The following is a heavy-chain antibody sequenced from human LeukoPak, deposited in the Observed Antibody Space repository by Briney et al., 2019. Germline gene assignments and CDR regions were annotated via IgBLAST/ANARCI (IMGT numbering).Heavy chain of an antibody. Sequence: ASVKVSCKASGYSFSSHDINWVRQATGQGLEWMGWMNPKSGNTDHAQKFQGRVTVSRNTSISVAYLELSSLRAEDTAVYYCARDLPTGYSSGWHSVWGQGTLVTVSS. CDR3: ARDLPTGYSSGWHSV. V-gene: IGHV1-8*01. CDR2: MNPKSGNT. J-gene: IGHJ4*02. CDR1: GYSFSSHD. D-gene: IGHD6-19*01.